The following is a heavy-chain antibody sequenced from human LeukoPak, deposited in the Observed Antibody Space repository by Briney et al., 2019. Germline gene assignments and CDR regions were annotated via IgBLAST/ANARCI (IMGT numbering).Heavy chain of an antibody. J-gene: IGHJ4*02. D-gene: IGHD3-22*01. Sequence: SETLSLTCTVSRGSINSNTYYWGWIRQPPGKGLEWIGTIYYSGSNYYSPSLKSRVTISEDTSKNQFSLKLSSVTAAETAVYYCASGRDYYDSRADHGVANWGQGTLVTVSS. V-gene: IGHV4-39*01. CDR1: RGSINSNTYY. CDR3: ASGRDYYDSRADHGVAN. CDR2: IYYSGSN.